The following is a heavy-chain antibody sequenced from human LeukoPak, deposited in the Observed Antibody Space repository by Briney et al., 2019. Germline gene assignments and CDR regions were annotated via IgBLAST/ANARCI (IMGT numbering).Heavy chain of an antibody. V-gene: IGHV1-18*01. Sequence: GSVKVSCKASGYTLTSYGISWVRQAPGQGLEWMGWISAYNGNTRYAQKLQGRVTMTTDSSTSTAYMELRSLRSDDTAVYYCARGPIIDIVVIPAAADYYHMDVWGKGTTVTVSS. CDR3: ARGPIIDIVVIPAAADYYHMDV. CDR1: GYTLTSYG. J-gene: IGHJ6*03. D-gene: IGHD2-2*01. CDR2: ISAYNGNT.